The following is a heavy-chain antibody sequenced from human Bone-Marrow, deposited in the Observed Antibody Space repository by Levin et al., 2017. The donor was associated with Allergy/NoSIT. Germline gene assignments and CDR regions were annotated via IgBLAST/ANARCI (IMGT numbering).Heavy chain of an antibody. Sequence: SETLSLTCTVSGGSISSYYWSWIRQPPGKGLEWIGYIYYSGSTNYNPSLKSRVTISVDTSKNQFSLKLSSVTAADTAVYYCARVKLEKRLRWEEQRWFDPWGQGTLVTVSS. CDR3: ARVKLEKRLRWEEQRWFDP. J-gene: IGHJ5*02. CDR1: GGSISSYY. CDR2: IYYSGST. D-gene: IGHD5-12*01. V-gene: IGHV4-59*01.